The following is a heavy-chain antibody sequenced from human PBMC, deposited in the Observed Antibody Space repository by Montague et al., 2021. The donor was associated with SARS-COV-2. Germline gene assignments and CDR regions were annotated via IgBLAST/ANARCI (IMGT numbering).Heavy chain of an antibody. D-gene: IGHD3-3*01. CDR1: GGSISSGGYY. V-gene: IGHV4-31*03. CDR2: IYYSGST. J-gene: IGHJ4*02. CDR3: ARAPTIFGVVITSFDY. Sequence: TLSLTCTVSGGSISSGGYYWSWIRQHPGKGLEWLGHIYYSGSTYYNPSLKSRVTISVDTSNNQFSLKLSPVTAADTAVYYCARAPTIFGVVITSFDYWGQGTLVTVSS.